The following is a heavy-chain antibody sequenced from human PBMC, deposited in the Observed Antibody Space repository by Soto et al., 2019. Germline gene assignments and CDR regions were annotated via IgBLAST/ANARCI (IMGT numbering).Heavy chain of an antibody. J-gene: IGHJ4*02. CDR2: ISTYNENM. CDR3: AYVGGYSTDDYSFAL. CDR1: GSTFTSNG. Sequence: SVKVSCKVSGSTFTSNGIGWVRQAPGQGLEWMGWISTYNENMDTAPQLQGRLTMTTDTSTTTGYMQLTNLKFDDTALYYCAYVGGYSTDDYSFALRGQGTPVTVSS. D-gene: IGHD5-18*01. V-gene: IGHV1-18*04.